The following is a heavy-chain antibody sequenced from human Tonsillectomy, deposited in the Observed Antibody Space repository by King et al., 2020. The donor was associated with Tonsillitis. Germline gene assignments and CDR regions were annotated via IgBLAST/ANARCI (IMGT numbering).Heavy chain of an antibody. V-gene: IGHV1-69*12. CDR3: ARVRGVCSSTSCSKRAMRYSDL. Sequence: QLVQSGAEVKKPGSSVKVSCKASGGTFSSYAISWVRQAPGQGLEWMGGIIPIFGTANYAQKFQGRVTITADESTSPAYMELSSLRPEDTAGYYCARVRGVCSSTSCSKRAMRYSDLWGRGTLVTVSS. J-gene: IGHJ2*01. CDR1: GGTFSSYA. CDR2: IIPIFGTA. D-gene: IGHD2-2*01.